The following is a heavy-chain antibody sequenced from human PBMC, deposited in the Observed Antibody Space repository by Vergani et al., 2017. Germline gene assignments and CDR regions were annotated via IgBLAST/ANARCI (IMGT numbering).Heavy chain of an antibody. CDR2: INHSGST. J-gene: IGHJ3*02. Sequence: QLQLQESGSGLVKPSQTLSLTCTVSGGSISSGGYYWSWIRQHPGKGLEWIGEINHSGSTNYNPSLKSRVTISVDTSKNQFSLKLSSVTAADTAVYYCARGRPDIAAAAFDIWGQGTMVTVSS. V-gene: IGHV4-30-2*01. CDR3: ARGRPDIAAAAFDI. D-gene: IGHD6-13*01. CDR1: GGSISSGGYY.